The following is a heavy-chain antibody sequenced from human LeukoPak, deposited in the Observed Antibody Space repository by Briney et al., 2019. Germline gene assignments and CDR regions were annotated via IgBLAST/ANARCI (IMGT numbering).Heavy chain of an antibody. Sequence: ASVKVSCKASGYTFTSYYMHWVRQAPGQGLEWMGIINPSGGSTSYAQKFQGRVTMTRDMSTSTVYMELSRLRSDDTAVYYCARAPVTTDAFDIWGQGTMVTVSS. CDR2: INPSGGST. CDR1: GYTFTSYY. CDR3: ARAPVTTDAFDI. J-gene: IGHJ3*02. D-gene: IGHD4-17*01. V-gene: IGHV1-46*01.